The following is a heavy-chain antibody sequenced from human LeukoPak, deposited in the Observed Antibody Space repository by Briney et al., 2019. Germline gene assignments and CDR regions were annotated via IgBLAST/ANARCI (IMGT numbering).Heavy chain of an antibody. J-gene: IGHJ4*02. Sequence: GGSLRLSCAASVFTFSIYGMHGGRQAPGKGLEWVAGIWYDGSNKYYADSVKGRFTISRENSKNTLYLQMNRLRAEDTAVYFWARANYDILTGPLDYWPQGTLVSV. CDR3: ARANYDILTGPLDY. D-gene: IGHD3-9*01. CDR1: VFTFSIYG. V-gene: IGHV3-33*01. CDR2: IWYDGSNK.